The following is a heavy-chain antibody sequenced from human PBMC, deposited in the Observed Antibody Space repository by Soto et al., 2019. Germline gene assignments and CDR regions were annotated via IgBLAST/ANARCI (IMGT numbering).Heavy chain of an antibody. V-gene: IGHV1-18*01. Sequence: GXSVKVSFKASGYTFTSYGIRWVRQAPGQGLEWMGWISAYNGNTNYAQKLQGRVTMTTDTSTSTAYMELRSLRSDDTAVYYCARMEATYYDFWSGPNWFDPWGQGTLVTVSS. CDR2: ISAYNGNT. D-gene: IGHD3-3*01. CDR3: ARMEATYYDFWSGPNWFDP. J-gene: IGHJ5*02. CDR1: GYTFTSYG.